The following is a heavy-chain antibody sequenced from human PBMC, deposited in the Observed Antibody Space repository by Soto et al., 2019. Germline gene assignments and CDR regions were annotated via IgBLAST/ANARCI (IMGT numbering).Heavy chain of an antibody. Sequence: EVQLLESGGGLVQPGGSLRLSCAASGFTFSSYAMSWVRQAPGKGLEWVSAISGSGGSTYYADSVKGRFTISRDNSKNTLYLQMNSLRAEDTAVYYCARVRHQANYVFWSGLYYCYGMDVWGQGTTVTVSS. V-gene: IGHV3-23*01. CDR3: ARVRHQANYVFWSGLYYCYGMDV. CDR2: ISGSGGST. CDR1: GFTFSSYA. J-gene: IGHJ6*02. D-gene: IGHD3-3*01.